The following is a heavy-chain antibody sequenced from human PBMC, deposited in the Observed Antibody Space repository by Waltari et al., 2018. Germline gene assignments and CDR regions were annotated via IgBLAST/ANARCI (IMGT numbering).Heavy chain of an antibody. D-gene: IGHD3-10*01. CDR2: IYYSGST. V-gene: IGHV4-31*03. Sequence: QVQLQESGPGLVKPSQTLSLTCTVSGGSISSGGYYWSWIRQHPGRGLECIGYIYYSGSTYYNPSLKIRVTITVDTSKNQFALKLSSVTAADTAGYYCARDLVGSGSYWSVGAFDIWGQGTMVTVSS. CDR3: ARDLVGSGSYWSVGAFDI. J-gene: IGHJ3*02. CDR1: GGSISSGGYY.